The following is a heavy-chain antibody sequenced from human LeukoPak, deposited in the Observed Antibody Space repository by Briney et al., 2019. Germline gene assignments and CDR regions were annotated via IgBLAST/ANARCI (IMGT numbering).Heavy chain of an antibody. D-gene: IGHD6-6*01. J-gene: IGHJ4*02. CDR2: VNPNSGDT. V-gene: IGHV1-8*01. CDR1: GYTFTSYD. CDR3: ARDLGSSSYDY. Sequence: ASVKVSCKASGYTFTSYDINWVRQATGQGLEWMGCVNPNSGDTNYAQKFQGSVTMTRDTSTSTAYMELRSLRSDDTAVYYCARDLGSSSYDYWGQGTLVTVSS.